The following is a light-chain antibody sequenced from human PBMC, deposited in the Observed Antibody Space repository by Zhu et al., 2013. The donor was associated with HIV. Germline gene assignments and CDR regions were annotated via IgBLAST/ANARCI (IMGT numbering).Light chain of an antibody. CDR1: QSVLYSSNGNNY. CDR2: WAS. CDR3: QQYYRSPPWT. Sequence: DIVMTQSPDSLTVSLGERATINCKSSQSVLYSSNGNNYLAWYQQKPGQPPKLLISWASTRESGVPDRFSGSGSGTDFTLTISSLQAEDVAVYYCQQYYRSPPWTFGQGTKVEIK. V-gene: IGKV4-1*01. J-gene: IGKJ1*01.